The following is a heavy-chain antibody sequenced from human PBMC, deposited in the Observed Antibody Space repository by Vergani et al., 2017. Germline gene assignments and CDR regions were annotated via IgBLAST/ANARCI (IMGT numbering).Heavy chain of an antibody. CDR1: GFTFSSYG. Sequence: EVQLLESGGGLVQPGGSLRLSCAASGFTFSSYGMHWVRQAPGKGLEWVSGISWNSGSTGYADSVKGRFTISRDNAKNSLYLQMNSLRAEDTALYYCTRHDDLWFGELLYSGGMDVWGQGTTVTVSS. D-gene: IGHD3-10*01. J-gene: IGHJ6*02. CDR3: TRHDDLWFGELLYSGGMDV. V-gene: IGHV3-9*01. CDR2: ISWNSGST.